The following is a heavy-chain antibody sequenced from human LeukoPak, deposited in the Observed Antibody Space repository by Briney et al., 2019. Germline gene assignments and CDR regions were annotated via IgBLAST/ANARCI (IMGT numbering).Heavy chain of an antibody. CDR2: ISSRSSYI. CDR1: GFTFSSYS. J-gene: IGHJ5*01. D-gene: IGHD3-10*02. V-gene: IGHV3-21*06. Sequence: GGSLRLSCTVSGFTFSSYSMNWVRQAPGKGLEWVSSISSRSSYIYYADSVKGRFTISRDNAKNSLYLQMNSLRAEDTAVYYCGKKKYVSCGSNLFDPWGQGKLVT. CDR3: GKKKYVSCGSNLFDP.